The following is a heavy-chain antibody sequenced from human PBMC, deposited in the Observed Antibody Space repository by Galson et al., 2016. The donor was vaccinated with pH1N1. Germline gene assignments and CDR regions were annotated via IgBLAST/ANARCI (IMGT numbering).Heavy chain of an antibody. CDR3: ARESLEWLIISGDRVELIVFDP. J-gene: IGHJ5*02. CDR2: VSGTGST. Sequence: TLSLTCTVSGGSISSDSDYWNWIRQPAGKGLEWIGRVSGTGSTNYNPSLKSRVTISIDTSKNQFSLKMASVTAADTAVYFCARESLEWLIISGDRVELIVFDPWGQGTLVTVSS. CDR1: GGSISSDSDY. D-gene: IGHD3-3*01. V-gene: IGHV4-61*02.